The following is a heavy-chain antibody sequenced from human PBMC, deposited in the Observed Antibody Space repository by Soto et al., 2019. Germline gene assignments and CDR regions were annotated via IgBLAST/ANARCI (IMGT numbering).Heavy chain of an antibody. J-gene: IGHJ6*02. V-gene: IGHV4-30-4*01. D-gene: IGHD3-3*01. CDR2: IYYSGST. CDR1: GGSISSGDYY. Sequence: SETLSLTCTVSGGSISSGDYYWSWIRQPPGKGLEWIGYIYYSGSTYYNPSLKSRVTISVDTSKNQFSLKLSSVTAADTAVYYCARGRLDDFWSGYYYGMDVWGQGTTVTVSS. CDR3: ARGRLDDFWSGYYYGMDV.